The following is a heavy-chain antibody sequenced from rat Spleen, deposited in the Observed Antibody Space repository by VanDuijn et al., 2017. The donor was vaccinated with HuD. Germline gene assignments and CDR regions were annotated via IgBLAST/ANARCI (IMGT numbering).Heavy chain of an antibody. V-gene: IGHV5S10*01. CDR3: ASLPGYNDYFDY. D-gene: IGHD1-4*01. CDR1: GFTFTDYY. J-gene: IGHJ2*01. CDR2: ISYDGSSA. Sequence: EVQLVESGGGLVQPGRSLKLSCVASGFTFTDYYMGWVRRAPTKGLEWVATISYDGSSAFYRDYVKGRFTISRDNAKSSRYLQMNSLKSEDTATYYCASLPGYNDYFDYWGQGVMFTVSS.